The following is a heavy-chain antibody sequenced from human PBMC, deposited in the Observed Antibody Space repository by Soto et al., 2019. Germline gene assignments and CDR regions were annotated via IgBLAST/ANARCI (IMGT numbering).Heavy chain of an antibody. J-gene: IGHJ6*02. Sequence: GASLKVTSQASGGTFSCYAISWVLQAPGQGLEWMGGIIPIFGTANYAQKFQGRVTITADESTSTAYMELSSLRSEDTAVYYCARGYGYYFWWGHLTVMDFWGQGTPVTV. V-gene: IGHV1-69*13. CDR1: GGTFSCYA. D-gene: IGHD4-17*01. CDR2: IIPIFGTA. CDR3: ARGYGYYFWWGHLTVMDF.